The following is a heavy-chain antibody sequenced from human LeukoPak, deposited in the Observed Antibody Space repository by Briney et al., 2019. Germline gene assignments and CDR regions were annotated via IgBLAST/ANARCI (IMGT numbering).Heavy chain of an antibody. V-gene: IGHV4-30-4*01. J-gene: IGHJ4*02. D-gene: IGHD2-15*01. CDR1: GGSISSSNW. CDR2: IYYSGST. Sequence: SETLSLTCAVSGGSISSSNWWSWIRQPPGKGLEWIGYIYYSGSTYYNPSLKSRVTISVDTSKNQFSLKLSSVTAADTAVYYCARWGYCSGGSCNGGFDYWGQGTLVTVSS. CDR3: ARWGYCSGGSCNGGFDY.